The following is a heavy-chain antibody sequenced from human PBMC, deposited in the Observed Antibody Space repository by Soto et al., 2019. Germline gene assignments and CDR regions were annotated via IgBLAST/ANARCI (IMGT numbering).Heavy chain of an antibody. Sequence: QVQLQESGPGLVKPSQTLSLTCTVSGGSISSGDYYWSWIRQPLGKGLEWIGYIYYSGSTYYNPSLKSRVTISVDTSKNQFSLKLSSVTAADTAVYYCARDGSSWYYYYGMDVWGQGTTVTVSS. CDR2: IYYSGST. V-gene: IGHV4-30-4*01. CDR1: GGSISSGDYY. J-gene: IGHJ6*02. CDR3: ARDGSSWYYYYGMDV. D-gene: IGHD6-13*01.